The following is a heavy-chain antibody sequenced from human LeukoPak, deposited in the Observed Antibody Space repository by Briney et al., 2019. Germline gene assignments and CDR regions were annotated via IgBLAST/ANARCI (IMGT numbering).Heavy chain of an antibody. Sequence: GGSLRLSCAASGFTFSSYAMHWVRRAPGKGLEWVAVISYDGSNKYYADSVKGRFTISRDNSKNTLYLQMNSLRAEDTAVYYCAGQKGDYWGQGTLVTVSS. V-gene: IGHV3-30-3*01. J-gene: IGHJ4*02. CDR2: ISYDGSNK. CDR1: GFTFSSYA. CDR3: AGQKGDY.